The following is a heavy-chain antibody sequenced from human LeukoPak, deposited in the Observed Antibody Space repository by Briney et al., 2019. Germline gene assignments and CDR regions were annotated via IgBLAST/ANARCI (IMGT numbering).Heavy chain of an antibody. CDR2: IYYSGST. J-gene: IGHJ4*02. V-gene: IGHV4-61*01. Sequence: KPSETLSLTCTVSGGSVSSGRYYWNWIPQPPGKGLEGIGHIYYSGSTNYNPSLKSRVTISVDTSKNQFSLKLSSVIAADTAVYYCARDRREYCSDTSCYPQNYFDYWGQGTLVTVSS. D-gene: IGHD2-2*01. CDR1: GGSVSSGRYY. CDR3: ARDRREYCSDTSCYPQNYFDY.